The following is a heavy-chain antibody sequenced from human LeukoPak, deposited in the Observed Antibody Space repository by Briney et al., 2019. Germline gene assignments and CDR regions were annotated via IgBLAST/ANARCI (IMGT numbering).Heavy chain of an antibody. V-gene: IGHV3-72*01. CDR1: GFTFSDHY. CDR3: ARVYTAVDS. D-gene: IGHD1-14*01. CDR2: TRNKANSYTT. J-gene: IGHJ4*02. Sequence: GGSLRLSCAASGFTFSDHYMDWVRQAPGEGLEWVGRTRNKANSYTTDYAASVRGRFTISRDDSQNSLYLQMNSLRTEDTAVYYCARVYTAVDSWGQGTLVTVSS.